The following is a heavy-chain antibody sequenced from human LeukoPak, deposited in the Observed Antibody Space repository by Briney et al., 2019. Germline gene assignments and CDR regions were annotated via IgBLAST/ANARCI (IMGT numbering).Heavy chain of an antibody. Sequence: GGTLRLSCTASGFTFSGYGMSWVRQAPGKGLEWVSAISGSGGSTYYADSVKGRFTISRDNSKNTLYLQMNSLRAEDTAVYYCAKDRAAALNWFDPWGQGTLVTVSS. D-gene: IGHD2-2*01. CDR3: AKDRAAALNWFDP. CDR1: GFTFSGYG. V-gene: IGHV3-23*01. J-gene: IGHJ5*02. CDR2: ISGSGGST.